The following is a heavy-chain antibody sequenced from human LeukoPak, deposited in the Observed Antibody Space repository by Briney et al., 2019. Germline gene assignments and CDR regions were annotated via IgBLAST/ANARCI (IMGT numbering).Heavy chain of an antibody. V-gene: IGHV3-21*01. CDR3: ARDFLNAIDI. J-gene: IGHJ3*02. D-gene: IGHD2/OR15-2a*01. CDR2: ISSSSTYI. Sequence: PGGSLRLSCAASGFTFSSSTMTWVRQSPGKGLEWVSSISSSSTYIYYADSVKGRFIISRDNAKNSLYLQMNSLRAEDTAVFYCARDFLNAIDIWGQGTKVTVSS. CDR1: GFTFSSST.